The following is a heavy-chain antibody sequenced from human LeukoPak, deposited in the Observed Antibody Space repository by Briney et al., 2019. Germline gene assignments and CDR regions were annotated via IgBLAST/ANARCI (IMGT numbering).Heavy chain of an antibody. D-gene: IGHD3-10*01. CDR1: GGSFSGYY. Sequence: SETLSLTCAVYGGSFSGYYWSWIRQPPGKGLEWIGEINHSGSTNYNPSLKSRVTISVDTSKNQFSLKLSSVTAADTAVYYCARVSRMVRGAADYWGQGTLVTVSS. CDR2: INHSGST. CDR3: ARVSRMVRGAADY. J-gene: IGHJ4*02. V-gene: IGHV4-34*01.